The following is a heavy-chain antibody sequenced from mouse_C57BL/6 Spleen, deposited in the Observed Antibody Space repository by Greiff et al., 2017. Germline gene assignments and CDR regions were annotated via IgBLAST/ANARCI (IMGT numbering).Heavy chain of an antibody. V-gene: IGHV1-7*01. CDR1: GYTFTSYW. CDR2: INPSSGYP. J-gene: IGHJ2*01. CDR3: ARRHYYFDY. Sequence: QVHVKQSGAELAKPGASVKLSCKASGYTFTSYWMHWVKQRPGQGLEWIGDINPSSGYPKYNQKFKDKATLTAEKSYSTAYMQLSSLTYVASAVYSCARRHYYFDYWGPGTTLTVSS. D-gene: IGHD3-1*01.